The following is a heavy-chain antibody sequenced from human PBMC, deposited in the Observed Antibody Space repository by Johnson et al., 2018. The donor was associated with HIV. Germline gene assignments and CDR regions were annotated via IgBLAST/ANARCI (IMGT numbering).Heavy chain of an antibody. Sequence: VQLVESGGGLVQPGGSLRLSCAASGFTFSSYWMHWVRQAPGKGLLWVSRINSDGSSTNYADSVKGRFTISRDNAKNTVYLQMDSLRDEDMAVYYCARGALGSFDIWGQGTMVTVSA. CDR1: GFTFSSYW. CDR3: ARGALGSFDI. CDR2: INSDGSST. D-gene: IGHD3-10*01. J-gene: IGHJ3*02. V-gene: IGHV3-74*02.